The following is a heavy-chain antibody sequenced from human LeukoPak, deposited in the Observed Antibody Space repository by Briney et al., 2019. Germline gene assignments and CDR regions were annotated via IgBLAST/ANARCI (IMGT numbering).Heavy chain of an antibody. D-gene: IGHD2-8*01. J-gene: IGHJ4*02. CDR2: IKSKTDGGTT. Sequence: PGGSLRLSCAGSGFTFSNAWMSWVRQAPGKGLEWVGRIKSKTDGGTTDYAAPVKGRFTISRDDSKNTLYLQMNSLKTEDTAVYYCTTVGYCTNGVCYKRGYFDYWGQGTLVTVSS. CDR1: GFTFSNAW. V-gene: IGHV3-15*01. CDR3: TTVGYCTNGVCYKRGYFDY.